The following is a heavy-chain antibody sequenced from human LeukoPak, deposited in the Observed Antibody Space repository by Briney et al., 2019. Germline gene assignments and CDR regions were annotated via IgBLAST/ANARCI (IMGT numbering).Heavy chain of an antibody. Sequence: VSVKVSCKASGYTFIGYYLHWVRQAPGQGLEWMGWINPHNGDTNYARKFQGRVTMTRDTSITTAYMELSRLKSDDTAVYYCATVRDIVVGGGPYYFDYWGQGTLVTVSS. J-gene: IGHJ4*02. CDR1: GYTFIGYY. D-gene: IGHD2-15*01. CDR2: INPHNGDT. V-gene: IGHV1-2*02. CDR3: ATVRDIVVGGGPYYFDY.